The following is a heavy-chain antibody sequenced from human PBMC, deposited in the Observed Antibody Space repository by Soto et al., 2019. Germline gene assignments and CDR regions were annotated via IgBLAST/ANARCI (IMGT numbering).Heavy chain of an antibody. CDR1: GDTFTGYY. CDR3: ARDSSGYKSSYYYGMDV. D-gene: IGHD3-22*01. CDR2: INPNSGGT. J-gene: IGHJ6*02. Sequence: GASVKVSCKASGDTFTGYYMHWVRQAPGQGLEWMGWINPNSGGTNYAQKFQGWVTMTRDTSISTAYMELSRLRSDDTTVYYCARDSSGYKSSYYYGMDVWGQGTTVTVSS. V-gene: IGHV1-2*04.